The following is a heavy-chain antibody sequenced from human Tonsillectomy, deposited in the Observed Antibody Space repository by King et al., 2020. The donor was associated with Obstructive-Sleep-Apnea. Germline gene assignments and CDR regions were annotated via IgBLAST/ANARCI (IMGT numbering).Heavy chain of an antibody. J-gene: IGHJ4*02. D-gene: IGHD6-19*01. Sequence: VQLQQWGAGLLKPSETLSLTCAVYGGSFSGYYWSWIRQPPGKGLEWSGEINHSGSTNYNPSLKSRVTISVDTSKNQFSLKLSSVTAADTAVYYCARATPSSIAVAGNDYWGQGTPGTVSA. CDR3: ARATPSSIAVAGNDY. V-gene: IGHV4-34*01. CDR2: INHSGST. CDR1: GGSFSGYY.